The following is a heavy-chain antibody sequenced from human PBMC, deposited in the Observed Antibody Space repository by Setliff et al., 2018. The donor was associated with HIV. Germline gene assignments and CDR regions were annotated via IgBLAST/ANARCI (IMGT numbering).Heavy chain of an antibody. D-gene: IGHD3-10*01. Sequence: PSETLSLTCTVSGGSISPYYWGWIRQPPGGGLEWIATIYHTRNTFYNPSLNSRIALSVDTSKSHFSLTLRSVTAADTAVYYCPRHDPEGTLSFGDLSSLSHFESWGQGALVTVSS. V-gene: IGHV4-39*01. J-gene: IGHJ4*02. CDR1: GGSISPYY. CDR2: IYHTRNT. CDR3: PRHDPEGTLSFGDLSSLSHFES.